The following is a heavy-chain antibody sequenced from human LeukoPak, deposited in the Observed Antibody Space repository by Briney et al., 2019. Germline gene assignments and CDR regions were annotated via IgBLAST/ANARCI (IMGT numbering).Heavy chain of an antibody. V-gene: IGHV3-23*01. D-gene: IGHD1-26*01. CDR2: ITGSTGST. CDR1: GFTFSSYA. CDR3: AKRYSGSSGLYNFDY. J-gene: IGHJ4*02. Sequence: GGSLRLSCAASGFTFSSYAMTWVRQPPGKGLEGVSSITGSTGSTYYADSVKGRFIISRDNSKNTLYLQMNSLRAEDTAVYYCAKRYSGSSGLYNFDYWGQGTLVTVSS.